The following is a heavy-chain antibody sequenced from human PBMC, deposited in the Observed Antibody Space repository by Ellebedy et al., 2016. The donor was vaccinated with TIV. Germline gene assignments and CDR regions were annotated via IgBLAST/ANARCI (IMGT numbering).Heavy chain of an antibody. V-gene: IGHV3-7*03. J-gene: IGHJ5*01. Sequence: PGGSLRLSCAASGFTFSDYWMSWVRQAPGKGLQWVANINRDGTAKHYLESLKGRFTISRDNAKNSLNLQLNSLRVEDGAVYYCGRLGTYVADGGLDSWGQGTLVTVSS. CDR2: INRDGTAK. D-gene: IGHD6-13*01. CDR3: GRLGTYVADGGLDS. CDR1: GFTFSDYW.